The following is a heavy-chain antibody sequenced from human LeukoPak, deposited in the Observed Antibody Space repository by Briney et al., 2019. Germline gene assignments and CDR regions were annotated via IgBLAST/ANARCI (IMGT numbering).Heavy chain of an antibody. V-gene: IGHV4-39*07. J-gene: IGHJ4*02. CDR2: IYYTGNT. CDR1: GGSISTPNYY. D-gene: IGHD5-24*01. Sequence: SETLSFTCTVSGGSISTPNYYWGWVRQSPGKGLEWIGSIYYTGNTYYNPSLKSRLTISVDTSKNQFSLKLSSVTAADTAVYYCASGRDGYTYWGQGTLVTVSS. CDR3: ASGRDGYTY.